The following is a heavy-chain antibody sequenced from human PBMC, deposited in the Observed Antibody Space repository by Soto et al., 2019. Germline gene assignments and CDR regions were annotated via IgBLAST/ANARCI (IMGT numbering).Heavy chain of an antibody. CDR1: GFKLDKYT. CDR2: SFSSGGT. CDR3: ARDREPDGIWTFDS. J-gene: IGHJ4*02. Sequence: GGSMRLSCAAFGFKLDKYTMDWVRQDPGKGLEWVAESFSSGGTQYADSVKGRFTISRDNSRNMVFLQMNGLRVEDTALYYCARDREPDGIWTFDSWGQGALVTVSS. D-gene: IGHD3-9*01. V-gene: IGHV3-53*01.